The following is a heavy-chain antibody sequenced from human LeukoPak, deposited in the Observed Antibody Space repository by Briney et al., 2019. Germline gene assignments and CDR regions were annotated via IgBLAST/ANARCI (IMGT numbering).Heavy chain of an antibody. V-gene: IGHV4-4*02. J-gene: IGHJ5*02. CDR1: GGSISSSNW. Sequence: SGTLSLTCAVSGGSISSSNWWSCVRQPPGKGLEWIGEICHSGSTNYNPSLKSRVTISVDKSKNQFSLKLSSVTAADTAVYYCASSQDTAMARGWFDPWGQGTLVTVSS. CDR2: ICHSGST. CDR3: ASSQDTAMARGWFDP. D-gene: IGHD5-18*01.